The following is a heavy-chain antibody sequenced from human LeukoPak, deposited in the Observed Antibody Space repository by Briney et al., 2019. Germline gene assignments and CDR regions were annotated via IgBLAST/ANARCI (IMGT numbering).Heavy chain of an antibody. Sequence: SETLSLTCTVSGGSISSYYWSWLRQPPGKGLEWIGYIYYSGSTNYNPSLKSRVTISVDTSKNQFSLKLSSVTAADTAVYYCARDALYSSSWYGAMDVWGKGTTVTVSS. CDR2: IYYSGST. CDR1: GGSISSYY. J-gene: IGHJ6*03. D-gene: IGHD6-13*01. V-gene: IGHV4-59*01. CDR3: ARDALYSSSWYGAMDV.